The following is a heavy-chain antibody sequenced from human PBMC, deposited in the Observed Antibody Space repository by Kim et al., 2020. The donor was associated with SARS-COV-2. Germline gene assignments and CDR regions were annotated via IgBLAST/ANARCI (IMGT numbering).Heavy chain of an antibody. CDR2: IIPILGIA. J-gene: IGHJ4*02. Sequence: SVKVSCKASGGTFSSYTISWVRQAPGQGLEWMGRIIPILGIANHAQKFQGRVTITADKSTSTAYMELSSLRSEDTAVYYCAASGTYCSGGSCYRQIVFDYWGQGTLVTVSS. CDR1: GGTFSSYT. CDR3: AASGTYCSGGSCYRQIVFDY. V-gene: IGHV1-69*02. D-gene: IGHD2-15*01.